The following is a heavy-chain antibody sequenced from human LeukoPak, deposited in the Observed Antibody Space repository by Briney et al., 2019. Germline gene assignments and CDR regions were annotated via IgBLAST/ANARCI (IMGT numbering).Heavy chain of an antibody. CDR3: AKAKSSITMIVVVISD. Sequence: GGSLRLSCAASGFTFSSYAMHWVRQAPGKGLEWVAVISYDGSNKYYADSVKGRFTISRDNSKNTLYLQMNSLRAEDTAVYYCAKAKSSITMIVVVISDWGQGTLVTVSS. V-gene: IGHV3-30-3*01. D-gene: IGHD3-22*01. J-gene: IGHJ4*02. CDR2: ISYDGSNK. CDR1: GFTFSSYA.